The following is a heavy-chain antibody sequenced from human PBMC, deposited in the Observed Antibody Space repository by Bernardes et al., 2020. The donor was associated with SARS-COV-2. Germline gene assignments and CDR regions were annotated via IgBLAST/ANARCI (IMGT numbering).Heavy chain of an antibody. Sequence: ASVKVSCKASGYTFSTYGVSWVRQAPGQGLEWMGWISAHNGNTKSAQKFQGRITMITDTSTSTAYMDLTSLRSDDTAMYYCTRDHARLAVAGIDYWGQGTLVTVSS. D-gene: IGHD6-19*01. CDR3: TRDHARLAVAGIDY. CDR2: ISAHNGNT. CDR1: GYTFSTYG. J-gene: IGHJ4*02. V-gene: IGHV1-18*04.